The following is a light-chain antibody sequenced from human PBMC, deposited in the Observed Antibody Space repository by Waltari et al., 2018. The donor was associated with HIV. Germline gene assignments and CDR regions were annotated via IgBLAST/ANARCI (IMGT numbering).Light chain of an antibody. V-gene: IGLV1-44*01. CDR3: AAWEDSLNTWV. CDR1: SSNIGSDT. Sequence: QSVLTQPPSASGTPGQRVTISCSGSSSNIGSDTVNWFQQFPGTAHKLLMYDNNQRPSGVPDRLSGSKSGTSAYLSISGLQSEDEAYYYCAAWEDSLNTWVFGGGTKLTVL. J-gene: IGLJ3*02. CDR2: DNN.